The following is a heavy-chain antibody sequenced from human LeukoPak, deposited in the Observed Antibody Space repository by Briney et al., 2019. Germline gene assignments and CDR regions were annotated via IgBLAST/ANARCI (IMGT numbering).Heavy chain of an antibody. J-gene: IGHJ4*02. D-gene: IGHD6-6*01. CDR1: GFSFSTYS. CDR2: IVGSSSNI. Sequence: GGSLRLSCTASGFSFSTYSMNWVRQAPGKGLEWVSYIVGSSSNIYYADSVKGRFTISRDNAKNSLYLQMNSLRAEDTAVYYCAAHSSSYNYWGQGTLVTVSS. CDR3: AAHSSSYNY. V-gene: IGHV3-48*04.